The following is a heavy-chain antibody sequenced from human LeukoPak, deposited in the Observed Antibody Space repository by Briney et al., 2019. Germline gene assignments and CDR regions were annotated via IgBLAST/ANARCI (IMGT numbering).Heavy chain of an antibody. Sequence: SETLSLTCTVSGGSISSYYWSWLRHRPGNGLEWIGYIYYSGSTNYNPSLKSRVTISVDTSKNQFSLKLSSVTAADTAVYYWARSYYDFWSGPIWDYYFDYWGQGTLVTVSS. V-gene: IGHV4-59*01. CDR1: GGSISSYY. CDR2: IYYSGST. CDR3: ARSYYDFWSGPIWDYYFDY. J-gene: IGHJ4*02. D-gene: IGHD3-3*01.